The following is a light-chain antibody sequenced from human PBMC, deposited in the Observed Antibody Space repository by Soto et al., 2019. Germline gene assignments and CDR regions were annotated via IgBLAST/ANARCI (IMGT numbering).Light chain of an antibody. V-gene: IGKV3-20*01. CDR3: QDYGTSAPWT. Sequence: EVVLTQSPGTLSLSPGERATLSCRASQNIRGNELAWYQQKPGQAPRLLIYRGSTRATGIPDRFSGRGSGPDFTLTISRLEPEDFAVYYCQDYGTSAPWTFGQGTTVEIK. J-gene: IGKJ1*01. CDR2: RGS. CDR1: QNIRGNE.